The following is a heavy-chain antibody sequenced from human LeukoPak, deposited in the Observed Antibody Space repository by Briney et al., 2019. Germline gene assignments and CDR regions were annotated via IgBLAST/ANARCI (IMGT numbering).Heavy chain of an antibody. V-gene: IGHV4-59*01. CDR1: GFTFSSYA. CDR3: ARGIGTIFYYYMDV. Sequence: PGGSLRLSCAASGFTFSSYALSWIRQPPGKGLEWIGYIYYSGSTNYNPSLKSRVTISVDTSKNQFSLKLSSVTAADTAVYYCARGIGTIFYYYMDVWGKGTTVTVSS. J-gene: IGHJ6*03. D-gene: IGHD4/OR15-4a*01. CDR2: IYYSGST.